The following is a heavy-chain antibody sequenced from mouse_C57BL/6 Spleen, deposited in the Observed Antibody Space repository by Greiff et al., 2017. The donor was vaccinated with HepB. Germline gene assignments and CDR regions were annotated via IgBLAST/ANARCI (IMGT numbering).Heavy chain of an antibody. Sequence: VQLQQSGAELVKPGASVKISCKASGYAFSSYWMNWVKQRPGKGLEWIGQIYPGDGDTNYNGKFKGKATLTADKSSSTAYMQLSSLTSEDSAVYFCARQIYDGYPYFDYWGQGTTLTVSS. CDR1: GYAFSSYW. J-gene: IGHJ2*01. V-gene: IGHV1-80*01. CDR2: IYPGDGDT. D-gene: IGHD2-3*01. CDR3: ARQIYDGYPYFDY.